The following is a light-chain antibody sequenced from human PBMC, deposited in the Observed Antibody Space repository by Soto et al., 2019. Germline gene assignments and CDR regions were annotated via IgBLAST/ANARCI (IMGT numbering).Light chain of an antibody. CDR3: QXRSNWQWT. V-gene: IGKV3-11*01. CDR2: DES. J-gene: IGKJ1*01. CDR1: QSVSSY. Sequence: VLTQSPATLSLSPGDSATLSCRASQSVSSYLAWYQQNTGQAPRLLIYDESNRATGIPDRLSGSGSGTDLNLTISRLEPEDFAVYYCQXRSNWQWTCGQGTKVDIK.